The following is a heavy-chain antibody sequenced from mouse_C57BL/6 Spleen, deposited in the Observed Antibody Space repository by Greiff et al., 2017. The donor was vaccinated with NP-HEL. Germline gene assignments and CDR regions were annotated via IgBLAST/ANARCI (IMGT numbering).Heavy chain of an antibody. CDR3: ARTYYGSRKNFDY. D-gene: IGHD1-1*01. V-gene: IGHV5-17*01. Sequence: EVQVVESGGGLVKPGGSLKLSCAASGFTFSDYGMHWVRQAPEKGLEWVAYISSGSSTIYYADTVKGRFTISRDNARNTLFLQMTSLRSEDTAMYYCARTYYGSRKNFDYWGQGTTLTVSS. J-gene: IGHJ2*01. CDR1: GFTFSDYG. CDR2: ISSGSSTI.